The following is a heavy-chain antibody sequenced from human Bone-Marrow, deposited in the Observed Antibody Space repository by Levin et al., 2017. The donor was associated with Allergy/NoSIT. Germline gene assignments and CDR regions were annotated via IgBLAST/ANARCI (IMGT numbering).Heavy chain of an antibody. J-gene: IGHJ3*01. CDR2: IDWNDDK. CDR1: GFSLSTSGMC. D-gene: IGHD2-21*01. V-gene: IGHV2-70*13. Sequence: SGPTLVKPTQTLTLTCTFSGFSLSTSGMCVNWIRQPPGKALEWLALIDWNDDKYYTTSLKTRLTISKDTSKNQVVLTMPDMDPVDTATYYCARILCVLWSSDHGDAFDLWGQGTMVTVSS. CDR3: ARILCVLWSSDHGDAFDL.